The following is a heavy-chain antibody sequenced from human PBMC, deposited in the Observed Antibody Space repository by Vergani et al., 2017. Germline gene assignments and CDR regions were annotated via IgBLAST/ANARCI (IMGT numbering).Heavy chain of an antibody. Sequence: QVQLVQSGAEVRKPGSSVKVSCRPSGGTFTTSTISWVRQAPGQGLEWMGRIIPIIDRVKYSQKFQGRVTITADRFTNIAYLELSSLGSEDTAIYYCAGEKWEGYYGSGSWGHGMDVWGQGTTVTVSS. CDR3: AGEKWEGYYGSGSWGHGMDV. D-gene: IGHD3-10*01. CDR1: GGTFTTST. J-gene: IGHJ6*02. CDR2: IIPIIDRV. V-gene: IGHV1-69*04.